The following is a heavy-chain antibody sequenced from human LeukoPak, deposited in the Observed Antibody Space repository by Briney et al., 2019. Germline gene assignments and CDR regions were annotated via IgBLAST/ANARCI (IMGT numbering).Heavy chain of an antibody. D-gene: IGHD5-18*01. CDR3: ARSQYSYGLNY. CDR1: GGSISSYY. J-gene: IGHJ4*02. CDR2: VYYSGTT. V-gene: IGHV4-59*01. Sequence: SETLSLTCTVSGGSISSYYWSWVRQPPGKGLEWIGYVYYSGTTNYNPSLKSRVTISIDASKNQLSLRLDPVAAADTAVYYCARSQYSYGLNYWGQGTLVTVSS.